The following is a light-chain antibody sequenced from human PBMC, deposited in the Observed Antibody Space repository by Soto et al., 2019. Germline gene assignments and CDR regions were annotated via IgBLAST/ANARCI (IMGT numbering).Light chain of an antibody. V-gene: IGKV3-20*01. Sequence: EVGVTQSPGTLSLSPGERATLSCRASQSVSSSYLAWCQQKPGQAPRLLIYGASSRATGIPDRFSGSGSGTDFTLTISRLEPEDFAVYYCQQYGSSPSWTFGQGSKVDIK. CDR1: QSVSSSY. CDR3: QQYGSSPSWT. CDR2: GAS. J-gene: IGKJ1*01.